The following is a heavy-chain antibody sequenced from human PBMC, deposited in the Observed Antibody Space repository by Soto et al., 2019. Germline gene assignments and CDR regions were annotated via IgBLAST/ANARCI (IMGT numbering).Heavy chain of an antibody. Sequence: PVGSLRLSCAASGFTFRDYEMHWVRQAPGKGLQWVSYISSSGTTIYYSESVKGRFTISRDTAKNSLYLQLSGLRADDTAVYYCARRIWDPAVVAVATRGAFDVWGQGTMVTVSS. J-gene: IGHJ3*01. V-gene: IGHV3-48*03. CDR1: GFTFRDYE. CDR3: ARRIWDPAVVAVATRGAFDV. CDR2: ISSSGTTI. D-gene: IGHD2-15*01.